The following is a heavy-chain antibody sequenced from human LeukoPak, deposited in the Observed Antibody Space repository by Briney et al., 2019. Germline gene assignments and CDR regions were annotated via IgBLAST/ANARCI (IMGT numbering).Heavy chain of an antibody. CDR3: ARRQYSGYDFDY. CDR2: IYPRDSDT. CDR1: GYIFTNYW. Sequence: GESLKTSFKGSGYIFTNYWIGWVRQMPGKGLEWMGIIYPRDSDTRYSPSFQGQVTVSADKSISTAYLQWSSLEASDTAMYYCARRQYSGYDFDYWGQGTLVTVSS. D-gene: IGHD5-12*01. J-gene: IGHJ4*02. V-gene: IGHV5-51*01.